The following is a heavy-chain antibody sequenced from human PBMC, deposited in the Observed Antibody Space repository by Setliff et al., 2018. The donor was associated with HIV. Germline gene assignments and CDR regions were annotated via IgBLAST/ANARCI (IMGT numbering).Heavy chain of an antibody. CDR3: ARAPPGIQNDAFDV. CDR2: INHSGST. Sequence: SETLSLTCAVYGGSFSGYYWSWIRQPPGKGLEWIGEINHSGSTNYNPSLKSRVTMSVDTSKRQFSLKLDSVTAADTAIYYCARAPPGIQNDAFDVWGQGTMVTVSS. V-gene: IGHV4-34*01. CDR1: GGSFSGYY. J-gene: IGHJ3*01.